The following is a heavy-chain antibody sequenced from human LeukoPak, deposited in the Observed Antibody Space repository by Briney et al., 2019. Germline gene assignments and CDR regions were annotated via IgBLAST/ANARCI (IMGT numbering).Heavy chain of an antibody. D-gene: IGHD2-15*01. CDR3: ARDRQGFLDY. J-gene: IGHJ4*02. V-gene: IGHV3-48*03. CDR2: ISSSGSTI. CDR1: GFTFSSYE. Sequence: PGGSLRLSCAASGFTFSSYEMNWVRQAPGKGLEWVSYISSSGSTIYYTDSVKGRFTISRDNAKNSLYLRMNSLRAEDTAVYYCARDRQGFLDYWGQGTLVTVSS.